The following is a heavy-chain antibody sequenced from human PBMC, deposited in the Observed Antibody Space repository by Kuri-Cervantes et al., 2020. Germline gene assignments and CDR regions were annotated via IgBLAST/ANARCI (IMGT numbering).Heavy chain of an antibody. CDR1: GFTFSSYW. CDR2: IKQDGSEK. CDR3: ARDRPDDSSGYYLGYGMDV. Sequence: GESLKISCAASGFTFSSYWMSWVRQAPGKGLEWVANIKQDGSEKYYVDSVKGRFTISRDNAKNSLYLQMNSLRAEDTAVHYCARDRPDDSSGYYLGYGMDVWGQGTTVTVSS. J-gene: IGHJ6*02. V-gene: IGHV3-7*01. D-gene: IGHD3-22*01.